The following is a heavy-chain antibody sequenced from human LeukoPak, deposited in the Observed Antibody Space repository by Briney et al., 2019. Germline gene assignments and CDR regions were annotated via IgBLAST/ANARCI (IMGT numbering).Heavy chain of an antibody. Sequence: SETLSLTCTVSGGSISSSSYYWGWIRQPPGKGLEWIGSIYYSGSTYYNPSLKSRVTISVNKSKNQFSLKLSSVTAADTAVYYCARTYYDSSGYYSQFDYWGQGTLVTVSS. D-gene: IGHD3-22*01. J-gene: IGHJ4*02. CDR1: GGSISSSSYY. V-gene: IGHV4-39*01. CDR2: IYYSGST. CDR3: ARTYYDSSGYYSQFDY.